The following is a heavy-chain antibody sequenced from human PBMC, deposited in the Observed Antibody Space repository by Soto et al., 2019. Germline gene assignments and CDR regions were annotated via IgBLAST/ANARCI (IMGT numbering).Heavy chain of an antibody. J-gene: IGHJ3*02. D-gene: IGHD2-21*02. CDR2: IIPIFCTA. V-gene: IGHV1-69*01. CDR1: GGSFSRYA. CDR3: ARHIVVVTAIPGAFAS. Sequence: QVQLVQSGDEVKKPGSSVKVSCKASGGSFSRYAISWVRQAPGHGLEWMGWIIPIFCTANYAQKLQVRVTITAAESTSTSYIELSSMRSDDTAVYYGARHIVVVTAIPGAFASWGQETMLT.